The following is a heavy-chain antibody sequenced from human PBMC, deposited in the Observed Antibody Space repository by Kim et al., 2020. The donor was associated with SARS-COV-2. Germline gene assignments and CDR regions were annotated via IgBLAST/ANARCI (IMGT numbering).Heavy chain of an antibody. D-gene: IGHD6-19*01. CDR2: ISYDGSNK. J-gene: IGHJ4*02. Sequence: GGSLRLSCAASGFTFSSYAMHWVRQAPGKGLEWVAVISYDGSNKYYADSVKGRFTISRDNSKNTLYLQMNSLRAEDTAVYYCARVAVAINDYWGQGTLVTVSS. CDR3: ARVAVAINDY. CDR1: GFTFSSYA. V-gene: IGHV3-30-3*01.